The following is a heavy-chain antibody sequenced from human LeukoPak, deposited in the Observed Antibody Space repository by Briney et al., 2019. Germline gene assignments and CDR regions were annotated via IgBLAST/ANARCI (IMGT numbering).Heavy chain of an antibody. CDR2: ISHDGSKK. D-gene: IGHD2-2*01. CDR3: AKAMPWYYLDY. CDR1: GFTFSSYG. V-gene: IGHV3-30*18. J-gene: IGHJ4*02. Sequence: GRSLRLSRAASGFTFSSYGMHWVRQAPGKGLEWVAVISHDGSKKYYADSVKGRFTISRDNSKNTMYLQMNSLRPEDTAVYYCAKAMPWYYLDYWGQGTLVTVSS.